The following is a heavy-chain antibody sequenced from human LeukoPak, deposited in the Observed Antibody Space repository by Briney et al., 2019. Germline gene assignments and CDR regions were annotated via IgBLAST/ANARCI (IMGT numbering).Heavy chain of an antibody. J-gene: IGHJ4*02. V-gene: IGHV4-59*12. CDR2: IYYSGST. CDR1: GGSIISYY. D-gene: IGHD3-22*01. Sequence: SETLSLTCTVAGGSIISYYWSWIRQPAGKVLEGMGYIYYSGSTYYNTSLKSRITISVDTSKNQFSLKLSSVTAADTAVYYCARKPIVNSAWYYFDYWGQGTLVTVSS. CDR3: ARKPIVNSAWYYFDY.